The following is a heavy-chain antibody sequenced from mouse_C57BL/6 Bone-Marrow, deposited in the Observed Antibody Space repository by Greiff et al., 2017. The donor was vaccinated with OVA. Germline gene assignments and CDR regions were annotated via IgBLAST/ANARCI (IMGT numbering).Heavy chain of an antibody. CDR3: AYGSRWYFDV. CDR2: IYPGGGYT. CDR1: GYTFTNYW. D-gene: IGHD1-1*01. V-gene: IGHV1-63*01. Sequence: QVHVKQSGAELVRPGTSVKMSCKASGYTFTNYWIGWAKQRPGHGLEWIGDIYPGGGYTNYNEKFKGKATLTADKSSSTAYMQFSSLTSEDSAIYYCAYGSRWYFDVWGTGTTVTVSS. J-gene: IGHJ1*03.